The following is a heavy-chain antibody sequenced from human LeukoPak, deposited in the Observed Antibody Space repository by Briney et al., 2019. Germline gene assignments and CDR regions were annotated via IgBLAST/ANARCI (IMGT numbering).Heavy chain of an antibody. D-gene: IGHD3-22*01. CDR1: GGSISSSSYY. CDR3: AREAYYYDSSGYSDAFDI. Sequence: SETLSLTCTVSGGSISSSSYYWGWIRQPPGKGLEWIGSIYYSGSTNYNLSLKSRVTISVDTSKNQFSLKLSSVTAADTAVYYCAREAYYYDSSGYSDAFDIWGQGTMVTVSS. V-gene: IGHV4-39*07. CDR2: IYYSGST. J-gene: IGHJ3*02.